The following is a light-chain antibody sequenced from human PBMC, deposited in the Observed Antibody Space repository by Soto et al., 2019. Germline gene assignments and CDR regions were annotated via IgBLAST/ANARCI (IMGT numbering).Light chain of an antibody. Sequence: QSALTQPASVSASPGQSITISCTGTSSDVGGYNYVSWYQQHPGKAPKLMIYAVSNRPSGVSNRFSGSKSGNTASLTISGLQAEDEADYYCSSYTSSSTLLFGGGTKLTVL. CDR1: SSDVGGYNY. CDR3: SSYTSSSTLL. CDR2: AVS. J-gene: IGLJ2*01. V-gene: IGLV2-14*01.